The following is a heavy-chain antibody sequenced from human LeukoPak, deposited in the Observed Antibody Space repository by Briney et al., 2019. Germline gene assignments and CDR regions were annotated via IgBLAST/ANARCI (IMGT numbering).Heavy chain of an antibody. D-gene: IGHD3-16*01. J-gene: IGHJ3*02. CDR2: IIPILGIA. Sequence: SVKVSCKASGGTCSSYAISWVRQAPGQGLEWMGRIIPILGIANYAQKFQGRVTITADKSTSTAYMELSSLRSEDTAVYYCASYGTFYAFDIWGQGTMVTVSS. CDR1: GGTCSSYA. V-gene: IGHV1-69*04. CDR3: ASYGTFYAFDI.